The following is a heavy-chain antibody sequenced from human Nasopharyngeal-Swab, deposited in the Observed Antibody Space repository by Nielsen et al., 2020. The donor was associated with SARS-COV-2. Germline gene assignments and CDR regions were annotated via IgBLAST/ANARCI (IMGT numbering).Heavy chain of an antibody. J-gene: IGHJ4*02. V-gene: IGHV3-30-3*01. D-gene: IGHD6-13*01. CDR2: ISYDGSNK. CDR1: GFTFSSYA. Sequence: GGSLRLSCAASGFTFSSYAMHWVRQAPGKGLEWVAVISYDGSNKYYADSVKGRFTISRDNSKNTLYLQMNSLRAEDTAVHYCARDWRQLVSYYFDYWGQGTLVTVSS. CDR3: ARDWRQLVSYYFDY.